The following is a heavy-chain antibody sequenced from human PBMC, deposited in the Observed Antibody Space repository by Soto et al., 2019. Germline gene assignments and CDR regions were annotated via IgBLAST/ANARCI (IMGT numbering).Heavy chain of an antibody. CDR2: IWYDGSNK. CDR3: ARDPLPYIVVVPAANWFDP. CDR1: GFTFSSYG. J-gene: IGHJ5*02. V-gene: IGHV3-33*01. D-gene: IGHD2-2*01. Sequence: QVQLVESGGGVVQPGRSLRLSCAASGFTFSSYGMHWVRQAPGKGLEWVAVIWYDGSNKYYADSVKGRFTISRDNSKNTLYLQINSLRAEDTAVYYCARDPLPYIVVVPAANWFDPWGQGTLVTVSS.